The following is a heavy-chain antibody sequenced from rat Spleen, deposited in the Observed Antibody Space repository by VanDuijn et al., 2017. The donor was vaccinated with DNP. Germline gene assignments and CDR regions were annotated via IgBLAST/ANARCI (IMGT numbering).Heavy chain of an antibody. V-gene: IGHV5-25*01. J-gene: IGHJ3*01. CDR1: GFIFSDYN. D-gene: IGHD4-3*01. Sequence: EVQLVESGGGLVQPGRSLKLSCAASGFIFSDYNMAWVRQAPKTGLEWVATISTTGGNSVYRDSVKGRFTISRDNAKSTLYLQMDSLRSEDTATYYCAGRGTSFAYWGQGTLVTVSS. CDR3: AGRGTSFAY. CDR2: ISTTGGNS.